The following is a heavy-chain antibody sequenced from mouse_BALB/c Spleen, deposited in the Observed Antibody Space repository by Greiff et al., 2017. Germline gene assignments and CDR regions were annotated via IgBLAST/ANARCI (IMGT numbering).Heavy chain of an antibody. Sequence: QVQLKESGAELARPGASVKMSCKASGYTFTSYTMHWVKQRPGQGLEWIGYINPSSGYTNYNQKFKDKATLTADKSSSTAYMQLSSLTSEDSAVYYCAKIYGNYVDYAMDYWGQGTSVTVSS. CDR3: AKIYGNYVDYAMDY. J-gene: IGHJ4*01. CDR2: INPSSGYT. D-gene: IGHD2-1*01. V-gene: IGHV1-4*01. CDR1: GYTFTSYT.